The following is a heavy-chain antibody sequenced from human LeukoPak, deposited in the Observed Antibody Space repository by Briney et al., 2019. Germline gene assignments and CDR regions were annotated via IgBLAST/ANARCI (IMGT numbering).Heavy chain of an antibody. J-gene: IGHJ4*02. D-gene: IGHD1-26*01. CDR1: GFTFSGYW. CDR2: INGDGSST. V-gene: IGHV3-74*01. Sequence: GGSLRLSCAASGFTFSGYWMHWVRQAPGKGLVWVSRINGDGSSTGYADSVKGRFTISRDNAKNMLYLQMNSLRVEDTAVYYCARGGSYSASHFDYWGQGTLVTVSS. CDR3: ARGGSYSASHFDY.